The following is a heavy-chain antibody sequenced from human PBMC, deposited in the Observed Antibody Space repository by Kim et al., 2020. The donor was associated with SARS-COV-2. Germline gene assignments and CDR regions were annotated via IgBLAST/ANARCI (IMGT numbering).Heavy chain of an antibody. CDR3: AKDTSLSMIVVASFDH. V-gene: IGHV3-23*01. Sequence: SGKGRFTISRDNSKNPVYLQMNSLRVDDTAIYYCAKDTSLSMIVVASFDHWGQGTLVTVSS. J-gene: IGHJ4*02. D-gene: IGHD3-22*01.